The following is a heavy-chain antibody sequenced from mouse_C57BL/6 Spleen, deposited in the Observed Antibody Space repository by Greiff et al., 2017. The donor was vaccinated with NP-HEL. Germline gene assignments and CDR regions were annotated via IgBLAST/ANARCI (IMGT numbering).Heavy chain of an antibody. CDR2: IYPGDGDT. CDR1: GYAFSSSW. CDR3: VMAYYDYGLFDY. D-gene: IGHD2-4*01. J-gene: IGHJ2*01. V-gene: IGHV1-82*01. Sequence: VQLHQSGPELVKPGASVKISCKASGYAFSSSWMNWVKQRPGKGLEWIGRIYPGDGDTNYNGKFKGKATLTADKSSSTAYMQLSSLTSEDSAVYFCVMAYYDYGLFDYWGQGTTLTVSS.